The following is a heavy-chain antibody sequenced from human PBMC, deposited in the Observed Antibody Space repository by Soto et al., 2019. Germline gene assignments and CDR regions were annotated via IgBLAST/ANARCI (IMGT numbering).Heavy chain of an antibody. CDR3: ARLRGELQLSYFDY. V-gene: IGHV5-51*01. D-gene: IGHD1-26*01. CDR1: VYTFSNYW. Sequence: PGESLKISCKGSVYTFSNYWIGWVRQMPGKGLEWMGIIYPGDSDTRYSPSFQGQVTISADKSIRTAYLQWSSLKASDTAMYYCARLRGELQLSYFDYWGQGTLVTVSS. J-gene: IGHJ4*02. CDR2: IYPGDSDT.